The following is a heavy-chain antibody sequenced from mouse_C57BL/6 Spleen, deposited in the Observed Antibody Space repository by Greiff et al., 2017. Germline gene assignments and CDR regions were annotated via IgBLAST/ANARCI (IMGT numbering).Heavy chain of an antibody. CDR3: ASYDYYVYAMDY. J-gene: IGHJ4*01. D-gene: IGHD1-1*01. V-gene: IGHV1-18*01. CDR1: GYTFTDYN. Sequence: EVQLQESGPELVKPGASVKIPCKASGYTFTDYNMDWVKQSHGKSLEWIGDINPNNGGTIYNQKFKGKATLTVDKSSNTAYMELRSLTSEDTAVYCGASYDYYVYAMDYWGQGTSVTVSS. CDR2: INPNNGGT.